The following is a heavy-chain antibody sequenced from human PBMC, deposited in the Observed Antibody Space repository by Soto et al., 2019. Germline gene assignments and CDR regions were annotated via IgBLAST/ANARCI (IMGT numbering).Heavy chain of an antibody. CDR3: AKGGRQWLVTSDFNY. V-gene: IGHV3-30*18. Sequence: GGSLRLSCAASGFTFSSYAMHWVRQAPGKGLEWVAVVSHDGRNTHYADSVKGRFTISRDSSKNTVSLEMTSLRAEDTAAYYCAKGGRQWLVTSDFNYWGQGALVTVSS. D-gene: IGHD6-19*01. J-gene: IGHJ4*02. CDR1: GFTFSSYA. CDR2: VSHDGRNT.